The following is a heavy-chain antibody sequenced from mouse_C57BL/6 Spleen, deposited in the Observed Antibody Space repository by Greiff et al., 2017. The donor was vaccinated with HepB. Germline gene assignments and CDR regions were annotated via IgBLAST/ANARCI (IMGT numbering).Heavy chain of an antibody. CDR1: GYAFSSSW. CDR2: IYPGDGDT. Sequence: LQESGPELVKPGASVKISCKASGYAFSSSWMNWVKQRPGKGLEWIGRIYPGDGDTNYNGKFKGKATLTADKSSSTAYMQLSSLTSEDSAVYFCARDWWFAYWGQGTLVTVSA. V-gene: IGHV1-82*01. CDR3: ARDWWFAY. D-gene: IGHD4-1*01. J-gene: IGHJ3*01.